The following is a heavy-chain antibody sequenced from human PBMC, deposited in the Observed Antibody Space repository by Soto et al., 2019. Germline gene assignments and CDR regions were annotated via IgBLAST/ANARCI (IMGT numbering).Heavy chain of an antibody. J-gene: IGHJ3*02. CDR1: GGTFSTST. D-gene: IGHD2-2*01. V-gene: IGHV1-24*01. CDR2: FDPEDGET. CDR3: ATGVGAFDI. Sequence: ASVKVSCKASGGTFSTSTFTWVRQAPGKGLEWMGGFDPEDGETIYAQKFQGRVTMTEDTSTDTAYMELSSLRSEDTAVYYCATGVGAFDIWGQGTMVTVSS.